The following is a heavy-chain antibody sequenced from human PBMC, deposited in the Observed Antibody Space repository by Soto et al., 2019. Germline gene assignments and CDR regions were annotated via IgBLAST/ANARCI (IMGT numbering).Heavy chain of an antibody. CDR3: ARVWRGYYYYYYMDV. D-gene: IGHD2-21*01. CDR1: GGSFSGYY. J-gene: IGHJ6*03. Sequence: SETLSLTCAVYGGSFSGYYWSWIRQPPGKGLEWIGEINHSGSTNYNPSLKSRVTISVDTSKNQFSLKLSSVTAADTAVYYCARVWRGYYYYYYMDVWGKGTTVTVSS. V-gene: IGHV4-34*01. CDR2: INHSGST.